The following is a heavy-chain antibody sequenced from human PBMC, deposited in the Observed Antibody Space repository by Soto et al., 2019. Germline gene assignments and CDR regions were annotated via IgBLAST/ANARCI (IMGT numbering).Heavy chain of an antibody. V-gene: IGHV3-53*01. D-gene: IGHD5-12*01. J-gene: IGHJ4*02. Sequence: EAQLVESGGGLIQPGGSLRLSCAASGFSVSNNYLSWVRQAPGKGLEWVSIIYTGGSTYYTDSVKGRFTISRDNPKNTLYLQMRRLRVEDTAIYYCAREGGGHGGFFDLWGQATLVTVSS. CDR2: IYTGGST. CDR1: GFSVSNNY. CDR3: AREGGGHGGFFDL.